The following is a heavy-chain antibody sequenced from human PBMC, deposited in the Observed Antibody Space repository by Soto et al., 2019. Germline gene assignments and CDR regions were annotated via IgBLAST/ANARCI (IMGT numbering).Heavy chain of an antibody. D-gene: IGHD6-19*01. V-gene: IGHV1-69*12. CDR2: IIPSFGTA. J-gene: IGHJ5*02. CDR1: GGTFSSYA. Sequence: QVQLVQSGAEVKKPGSSVKVSCKASGGTFSSYAISWVRQAPGQGLEWMGGIIPSFGTANYAQKVPGRVTITAAGATSTAYMELSSLRSEDTAVYYCASSSGWYPLGPWGQGTLVTVSS. CDR3: ASSSGWYPLGP.